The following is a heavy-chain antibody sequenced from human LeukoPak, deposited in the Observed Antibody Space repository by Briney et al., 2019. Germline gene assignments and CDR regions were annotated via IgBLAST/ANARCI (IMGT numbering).Heavy chain of an antibody. CDR1: GYTFTSYG. V-gene: IGHV7-4-1*02. Sequence: GASVKVSFKASGYTFTSYGISRVRQAPGQGLERMGWINTKTGNPTYAQTFTGRFVFSLDTSVSTAYLQISSLKAEDTAIYYCAKNYPPATHIIPAGGPQQTQHWGQGTLATV. CDR2: INTKTGNP. D-gene: IGHD6-13*01. J-gene: IGHJ1*01. CDR3: AKNYPPATHIIPAGGPQQTQH.